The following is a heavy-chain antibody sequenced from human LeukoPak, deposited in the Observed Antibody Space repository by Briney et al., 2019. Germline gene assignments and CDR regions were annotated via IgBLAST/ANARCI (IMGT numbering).Heavy chain of an antibody. CDR1: GFTFSSYS. D-gene: IGHD6-19*01. CDR2: ISSSSSYI. Sequence: GGSLRLSCAASGFTFSSYSMNWVRQAPGKGLEWVSSISSSSSYIYYADSVKGRFTISRDNAKDSLYLQMNSLRAEDTAVYYCARDQSPSSGWYNYWGQGTLVTVSS. J-gene: IGHJ4*02. CDR3: ARDQSPSSGWYNY. V-gene: IGHV3-21*01.